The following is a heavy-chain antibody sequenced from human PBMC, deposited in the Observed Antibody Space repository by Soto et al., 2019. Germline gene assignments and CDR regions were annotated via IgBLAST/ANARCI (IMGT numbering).Heavy chain of an antibody. V-gene: IGHV3-23*01. CDR3: AKATIRFLDTYGMDV. J-gene: IGHJ6*02. CDR2: ISGSGAST. Sequence: EVQLLESGGGLAQPGGSLRLSCAASGFTFSSYAMSWVRQGPGKGLEWVSAISGSGASTFYTDSVKGRFTVSRDNSKNTLYLQMNSLRAEDTAVYYCAKATIRFLDTYGMDVCGQGTTVAVSS. CDR1: GFTFSSYA. D-gene: IGHD3-3*01.